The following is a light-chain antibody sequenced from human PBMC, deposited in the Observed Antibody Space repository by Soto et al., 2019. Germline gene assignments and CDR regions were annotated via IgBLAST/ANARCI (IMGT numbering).Light chain of an antibody. CDR1: MRISNY. CDR3: QQSHSTPLT. CDR2: GAS. V-gene: IGKV1-39*01. J-gene: IGKJ4*01. Sequence: DIQVIQSPSSLSASVGDRVTITCRAKMRISNYLNWYQQKPGKAPKLLISGASTLQSGVPSRFSGSGSGADFTLTISSLQPDDSATCYCQQSHSTPLTFGGGPKLEIK.